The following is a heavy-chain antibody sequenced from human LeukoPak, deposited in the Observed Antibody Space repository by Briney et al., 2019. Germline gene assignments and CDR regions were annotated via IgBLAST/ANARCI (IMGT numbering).Heavy chain of an antibody. CDR3: ARSRGNDILTGYPAADY. CDR1: GGTFSSYA. V-gene: IGHV1-69*01. J-gene: IGHJ4*02. Sequence: SVKVSCKASGGTFSSYAISWVRQAPGQGLEWMGGIIPIFGTANYAQKFQGRVTITADESTSTAYMELSSLRSEDTAVYYCARSRGNDILTGYPAADYWGQGTLVTVSS. D-gene: IGHD3-9*01. CDR2: IIPIFGTA.